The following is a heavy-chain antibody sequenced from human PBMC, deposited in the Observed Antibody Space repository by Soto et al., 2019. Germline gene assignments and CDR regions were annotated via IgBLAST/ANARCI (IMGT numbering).Heavy chain of an antibody. V-gene: IGHV1-2*02. D-gene: IGHD1-1*01. CDR1: GYTFTGYY. Sequence: AAVKVSCKASGYTFTGYYMHWVRQAPGQGLEWMGWINPNSGGTNYAQKFQGRVTMTRDTSISTAYMELSRLRSDDTAVYYCARAGIPEAAKGIWFDTWGQGTLVTVSS. CDR2: INPNSGGT. CDR3: ARAGIPEAAKGIWFDT. J-gene: IGHJ5*02.